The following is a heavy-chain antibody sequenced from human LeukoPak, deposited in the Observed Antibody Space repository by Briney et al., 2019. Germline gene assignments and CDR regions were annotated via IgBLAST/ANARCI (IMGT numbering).Heavy chain of an antibody. CDR3: ASPAGRGSGWYYY. Sequence: GGSLRLSCAASGFTFSSYAMSWVRQAPGKGLEWVSVISVSGGVTYYADSVKGRFTISRDNSENTLHLQMNSLRADDTAVYYCASPAGRGSGWYYYWGQGTLVTVSS. CDR1: GFTFSSYA. D-gene: IGHD6-19*01. CDR2: ISVSGGVT. V-gene: IGHV3-23*01. J-gene: IGHJ4*02.